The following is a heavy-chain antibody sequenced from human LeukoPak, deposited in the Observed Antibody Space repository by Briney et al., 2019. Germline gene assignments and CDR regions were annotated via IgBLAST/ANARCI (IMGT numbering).Heavy chain of an antibody. V-gene: IGHV3-7*01. Sequence: GGSLRLSCAASGFTFSSYWMNWVRQAPGKGLEWVANIKQDGSEKYYVDSVKGRFTISRDNAKNPLYLQMNSLRAEDTAVYYCARDLIVVVAATSYNWFDLWGQGTLVTVTS. CDR3: ARDLIVVVAATSYNWFDL. D-gene: IGHD2-15*01. J-gene: IGHJ5*02. CDR2: IKQDGSEK. CDR1: GFTFSSYW.